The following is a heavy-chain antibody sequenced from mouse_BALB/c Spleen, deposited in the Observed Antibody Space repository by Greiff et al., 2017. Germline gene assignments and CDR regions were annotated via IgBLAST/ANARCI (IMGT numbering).Heavy chain of an antibody. Sequence: EVKVVESGGGLVQPGGSRKLSCAASGFTFSSFGMHWVRQAPEKGLEWVAYISSGSSTIYYADTVKGRFTISRDNPKNTLFLQMTSLRSEDTAMYYCARTNWFACWGQGTLVTVSA. CDR3: ARTNWFAC. J-gene: IGHJ3*01. CDR2: ISSGSSTI. CDR1: GFTFSSFG. D-gene: IGHD1-3*01. V-gene: IGHV5-17*02.